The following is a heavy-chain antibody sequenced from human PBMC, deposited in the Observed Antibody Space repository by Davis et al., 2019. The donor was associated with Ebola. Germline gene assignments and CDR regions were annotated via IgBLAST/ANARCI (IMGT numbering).Heavy chain of an antibody. CDR2: IKSKTDRGTT. CDR1: GFTFNYAW. V-gene: IGHV3-15*01. J-gene: IGHJ6*02. CDR3: TTGAKYSRNLGNSGYGMDV. Sequence: GESLKISCAASGFTFNYAWMSWVRQAPGKGLEWVGRIKSKTDRGTTEYAAPVKGRFTISRDDSTNTLYLQMDSLKTEDTALYYCTTGAKYSRNLGNSGYGMDVWGQGTTVTVSS. D-gene: IGHD6-6*01.